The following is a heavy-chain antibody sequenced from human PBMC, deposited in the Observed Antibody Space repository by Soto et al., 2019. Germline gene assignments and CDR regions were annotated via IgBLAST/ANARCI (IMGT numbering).Heavy chain of an antibody. J-gene: IGHJ4*02. CDR3: ARTHWQPDYLQGFYF. CDR2: ISAYNGDT. Sequence: VASVKVSCKTSGYTFTSHGISWVRWAPGRGLEWMGWISAYNGDTKYAQRVQDRVSMTTDTTAATAYIELRRLRYAAPAIYFCARTHWQPDYLQGFYFWGKGTPVTVSS. V-gene: IGHV1-18*04. CDR1: GYTFTSHG. D-gene: IGHD1-1*01.